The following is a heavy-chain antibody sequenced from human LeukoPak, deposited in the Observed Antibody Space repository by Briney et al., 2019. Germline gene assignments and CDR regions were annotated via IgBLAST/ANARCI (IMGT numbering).Heavy chain of an antibody. J-gene: IGHJ4*02. CDR1: GFTSSSYW. Sequence: GGSLRLSCAASGFTSSSYWMHWVRQAPGKGLVWVSRINSDGSSTSYADSVKGRFTISRDNAKNTLYLQMNSLRAEDTAVYYCARLRGIAARVGLDYWGQGTLVTVSS. V-gene: IGHV3-74*01. D-gene: IGHD6-6*01. CDR2: INSDGSST. CDR3: ARLRGIAARVGLDY.